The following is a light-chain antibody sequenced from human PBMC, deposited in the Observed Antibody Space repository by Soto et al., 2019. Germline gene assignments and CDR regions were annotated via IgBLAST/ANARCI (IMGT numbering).Light chain of an antibody. Sequence: DIQMTQSPSTLSASVGDRVTITCRASQSISSWLAWYQQKPGKAPKLLIYKASSLGSGVPSRFSGSGSGTEFTLTISILQPDDFATYYCQQYNSYPWTFGQGTKVEIK. CDR2: KAS. CDR1: QSISSW. J-gene: IGKJ1*01. V-gene: IGKV1-5*03. CDR3: QQYNSYPWT.